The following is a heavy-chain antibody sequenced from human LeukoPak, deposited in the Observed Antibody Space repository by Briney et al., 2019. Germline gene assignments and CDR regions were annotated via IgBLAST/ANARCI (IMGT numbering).Heavy chain of an antibody. V-gene: IGHV4-38-2*01. CDR1: GFTFSSYA. D-gene: IGHD3-3*02. CDR3: ARMARGFIFYYYYFMDV. CDR2: IYYSGST. J-gene: IGHJ6*03. Sequence: GSLRLSCAASGFTFSSYAMNWVRQPSGKGLEWIGSIYYSGSTYYNPSLKSRVTISVDTSKNQFSLKLSSVTAADTAVYYCARMARGFIFYYYYFMDVWGKGTTVTVSS.